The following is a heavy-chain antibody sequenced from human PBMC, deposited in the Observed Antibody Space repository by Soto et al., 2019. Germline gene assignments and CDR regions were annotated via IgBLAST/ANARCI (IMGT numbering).Heavy chain of an antibody. CDR3: ARAPGYSGNWFDP. CDR2: ITSTSDYS. V-gene: IGHV3-23*01. J-gene: IGHJ5*02. D-gene: IGHD1-26*01. Sequence: GGSLRLSCAASGFTLSTYTMSWVRQAPGKGLEWVSAITSTSDYSTHADSVKGRFTISRDNSKSTLYMQMNSLRAEDTAVYYCARAPGYSGNWFDPWGQGTLVTVSS. CDR1: GFTLSTYT.